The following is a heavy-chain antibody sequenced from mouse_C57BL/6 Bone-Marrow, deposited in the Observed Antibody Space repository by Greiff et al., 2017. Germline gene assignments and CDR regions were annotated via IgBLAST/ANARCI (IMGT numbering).Heavy chain of an antibody. D-gene: IGHD2-3*01. CDR3: ARWGRGLLPPWLAY. CDR2: IYPRSGNT. V-gene: IGHV1-81*01. J-gene: IGHJ3*01. Sequence: QVQLQQSGAELARPGASVKLSCKASGYTFTSYGISWVKQRTGQGLEWIGEIYPRSGNTYYNEKFKGKATLTAAKSSSTAYMGLRSLTSEDSAVYFCARWGRGLLPPWLAYWGQGTLVTVSA. CDR1: GYTFTSYG.